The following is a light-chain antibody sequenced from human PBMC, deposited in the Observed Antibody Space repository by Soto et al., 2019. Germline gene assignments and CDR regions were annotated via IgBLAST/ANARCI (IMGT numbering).Light chain of an antibody. CDR2: DVS. J-gene: IGLJ1*01. CDR1: SSDVGGYNY. Sequence: QSALTQPASVSGSPGQSITISCIGTSSDVGGYNYVSWYQQHPGKAPKLMIYDVSNRPSGVSNRFSGSKSGNTASLTISGLQAEDEANYYCSSYISSSTLYVFGTGTKVTVL. CDR3: SSYISSSTLYV. V-gene: IGLV2-14*01.